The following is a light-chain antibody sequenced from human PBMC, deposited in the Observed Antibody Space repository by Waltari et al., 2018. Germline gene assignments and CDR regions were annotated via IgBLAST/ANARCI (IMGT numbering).Light chain of an antibody. CDR3: QQYYSIALN. V-gene: IGKV1-NL1*01. CDR2: DAS. CDR1: QGISNS. Sequence: DIQITQSPYSLSASVGTRVTITCRASQGISNSLAWYQQKPGKAPKVLIYDASRLESGVPSRFSGSGSGPDYTLTISSLQPEDFATYYCQQYYSIALNFGGGTKVEI. J-gene: IGKJ4*01.